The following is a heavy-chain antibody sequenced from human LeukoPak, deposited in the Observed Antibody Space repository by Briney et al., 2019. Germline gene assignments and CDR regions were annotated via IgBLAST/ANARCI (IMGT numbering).Heavy chain of an antibody. J-gene: IGHJ4*02. CDR2: LNGGRT. V-gene: IGHV3-23*01. CDR1: GFTFSNYA. CDR3: VKEVTGYGYFDY. Sequence: GGALRLSCVASGFTFSNYAMSWVRQAPGKGLEWIAALNGGRTFFQDSVRGRFTISRDNSKNTLYLQLNSLRGDDTAVYYCVKEVTGYGYFDYWGRGTLVTVSS. D-gene: IGHD2-2*03.